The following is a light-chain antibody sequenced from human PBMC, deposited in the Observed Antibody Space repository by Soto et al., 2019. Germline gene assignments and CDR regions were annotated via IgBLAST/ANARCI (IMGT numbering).Light chain of an antibody. CDR3: QQYGSSSGIT. Sequence: DIVLTQSPGTLSLSPGERATLSCRASQSVSSNFLAWYQQKPGQAPRLLIYGASSRATGIPDRFSGSGSGTDFTLTISRLEPEDFAVYYCQQYGSSSGITFGQGTRLEIK. V-gene: IGKV3-20*01. CDR1: QSVSSNF. CDR2: GAS. J-gene: IGKJ5*01.